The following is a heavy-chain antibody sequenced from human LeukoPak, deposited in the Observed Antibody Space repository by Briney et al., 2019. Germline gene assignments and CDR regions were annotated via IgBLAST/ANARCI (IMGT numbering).Heavy chain of an antibody. CDR1: GGSISSDY. J-gene: IGHJ4*02. V-gene: IGHV4-59*01. CDR2: SGST. CDR3: ARGYSSGWYYFDY. D-gene: IGHD6-19*01. Sequence: SETLSLTCTVSGGSISSDYWSWIRQPPGKGLEWIGYSGSTNYNPSLKSRVTISVDTSKNQFSLNLSSMTAADTALYYCARGYSSGWYYFDYWGQGTLVTVSS.